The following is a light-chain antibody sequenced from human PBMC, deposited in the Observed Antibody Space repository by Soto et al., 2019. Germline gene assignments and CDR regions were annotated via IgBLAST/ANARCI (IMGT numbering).Light chain of an antibody. CDR3: QQADGHRRT. V-gene: IGKV1-12*01. Sequence: DIQMTQSPSSVSASVGDRVTIACRASEGISSSLAWYQQKPGKAPKVLIYATSSLESGVPSRFSGSGSGADFTLTISSLQPEDFATYYCQQADGHRRTFGGGTKVDIK. J-gene: IGKJ4*01. CDR2: ATS. CDR1: EGISSS.